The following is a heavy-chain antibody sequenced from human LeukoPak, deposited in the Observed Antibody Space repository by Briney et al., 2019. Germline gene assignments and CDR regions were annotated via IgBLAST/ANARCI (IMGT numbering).Heavy chain of an antibody. Sequence: GGSLRLSCAASGFTFSSYAMSWVRQAPGKGLEWVSGISGSGGGTYYADSVKGRFTISRDNSKNMLYLQMNSLRAEDTAVYYCARGRTDVKQLVTGDAFDIWGQGTMVTVSS. CDR2: ISGSGGGT. J-gene: IGHJ3*02. CDR1: GFTFSSYA. CDR3: ARGRTDVKQLVTGDAFDI. D-gene: IGHD6-13*01. V-gene: IGHV3-23*01.